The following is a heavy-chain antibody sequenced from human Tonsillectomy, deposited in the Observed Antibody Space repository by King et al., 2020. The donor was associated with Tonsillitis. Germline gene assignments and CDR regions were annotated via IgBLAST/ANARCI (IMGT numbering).Heavy chain of an antibody. V-gene: IGHV3-7*01. CDR3: ARDEKGFCSSVSCYTPPFDY. D-gene: IGHD2-2*02. CDR2: IKQDGTEK. J-gene: IGHJ4*02. CDR1: GFTFYNHW. Sequence: VQLVESGGRLVRPGGSLRLSCAASGFTFYNHWMSWVRPAPGKGLEWGANIKQDGTEKNYVGSVKGRFTISRDNAKNLLYLQMNSLRAEDTAVYYCARDEKGFCSSVSCYTPPFDYWGQGTRVTVSS.